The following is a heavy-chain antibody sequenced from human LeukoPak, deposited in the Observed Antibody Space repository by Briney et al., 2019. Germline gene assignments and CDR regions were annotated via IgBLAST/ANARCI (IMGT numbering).Heavy chain of an antibody. V-gene: IGHV1-69*01. CDR3: ARSGIVVVPAAIRYFDL. D-gene: IGHD2-2*02. CDR2: IIPIFGTA. CDR1: GGTFSSYA. Sequence: SVKVSCEASGGTFSSYAISWVPQAPGQGLEWMGGIIPIFGTANYAQKFQGRVTITADESTSTAYMELSSLRSEDTAVYYCARSGIVVVPAAIRYFDLWGRGTLVTVSS. J-gene: IGHJ2*01.